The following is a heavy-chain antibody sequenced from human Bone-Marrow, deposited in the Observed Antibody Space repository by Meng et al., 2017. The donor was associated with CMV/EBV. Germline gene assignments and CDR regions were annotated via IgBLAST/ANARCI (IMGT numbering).Heavy chain of an antibody. D-gene: IGHD2-2*02. CDR2: IRYDGSNE. CDR3: AIVAGYTASG. CDR1: GFTFSIYA. V-gene: IGHV3-30*02. Sequence: GESLKISCAASGFTFSIYAMHWVRQAPGKGLEWLAFIRYDGSNEYYADSVKGRFTISRDNSKNSLYLQMNSLRAEDTAVYYCAIVAGYTASGWGQGTRVTVSS. J-gene: IGHJ4*02.